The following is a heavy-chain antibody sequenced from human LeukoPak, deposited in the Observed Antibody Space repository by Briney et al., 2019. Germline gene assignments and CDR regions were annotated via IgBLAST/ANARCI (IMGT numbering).Heavy chain of an antibody. CDR2: ISWDGGST. D-gene: IGHD3-3*01. CDR3: AKDNAKGTLDYDFWSGYYDY. J-gene: IGHJ4*02. Sequence: GGSLRLSCAASGFTFDDYTMHWVRHAPGKGLEWVSLISWDGGSTYYADSVKGRFTISRDNSKNSLYLQMNSLRTEDTALYYCAKDNAKGTLDYDFWSGYYDYWGQGTLVTVSS. CDR1: GFTFDDYT. V-gene: IGHV3-43*01.